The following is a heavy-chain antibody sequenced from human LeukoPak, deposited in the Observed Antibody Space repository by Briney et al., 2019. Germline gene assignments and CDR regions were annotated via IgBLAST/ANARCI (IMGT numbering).Heavy chain of an antibody. CDR1: GGSISSYY. CDR2: IYYSGST. Sequence: SETLSLTCTVSGGSISSYYWSWIRQPPGKGLEWIGYIYYSGSTNYNPSLKSRVTISVDTSKNQFSLKLSSVTAADTAVYYCARRMVPAINRAFDIWGQGTMVTVSS. CDR3: ARRMVPAINRAFDI. D-gene: IGHD2-15*01. J-gene: IGHJ3*02. V-gene: IGHV4-59*08.